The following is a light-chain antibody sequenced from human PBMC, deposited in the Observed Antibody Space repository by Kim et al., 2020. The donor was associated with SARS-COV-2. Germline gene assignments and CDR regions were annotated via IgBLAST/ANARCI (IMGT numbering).Light chain of an antibody. V-gene: IGLV2-18*02. Sequence: QSALTQPPSVSGSPGQSVTISCTGTSSDVGRYNRVSWYHQSTGTAPKLIIYEVSNRPSGVPDRFSGSKSGNTASLTISGVQAEDEGEYYCSSLTSSTTWVFGGGTQLTVL. J-gene: IGLJ3*02. CDR2: EVS. CDR3: SSLTSSTTWV. CDR1: SSDVGRYNR.